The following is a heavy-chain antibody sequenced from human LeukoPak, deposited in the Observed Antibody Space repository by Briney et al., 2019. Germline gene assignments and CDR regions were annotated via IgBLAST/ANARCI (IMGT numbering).Heavy chain of an antibody. V-gene: IGHV1-8*01. CDR3: ARLMTTVTRNWFDP. Sequence: ASVKVSCKASGYTFTSYDINWVRQATEQGLEWMGWMNPNIGNTGYAQKFQGRVTMTRNTSISTAYMELSSLRSEDTAVYYCARLMTTVTRNWFDPWGQGTLVTVSS. D-gene: IGHD4-17*01. J-gene: IGHJ5*02. CDR1: GYTFTSYD. CDR2: MNPNIGNT.